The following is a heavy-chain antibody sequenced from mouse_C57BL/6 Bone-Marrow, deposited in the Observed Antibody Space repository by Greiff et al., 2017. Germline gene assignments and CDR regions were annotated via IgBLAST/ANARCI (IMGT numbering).Heavy chain of an antibody. Sequence: VQLQQPGAELVKPGASVKLSCKASGYTFTSYWMHWVKQRPGRGLEWIGRIDPNSGGTKYNEKFKSKATLTVDKPSSTAYMQLSSLTSEDSAVYYSARGSTMVTTAWFAYWGQGTLVTVSA. CDR3: ARGSTMVTTAWFAY. CDR1: GYTFTSYW. J-gene: IGHJ3*01. CDR2: IDPNSGGT. V-gene: IGHV1-72*01. D-gene: IGHD2-1*01.